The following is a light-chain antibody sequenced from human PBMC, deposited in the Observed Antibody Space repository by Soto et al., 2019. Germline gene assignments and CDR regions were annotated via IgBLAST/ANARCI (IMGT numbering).Light chain of an antibody. CDR1: QSVSSN. CDR3: QQYNNWPQT. Sequence: EIVMTQSPATLSVPPGERATLSCRASQSVSSNLAWYQQKPGQAPRLLIYGASTRATGIPARFGGSGSGTEFTLTISSLQSEDFAVYYCQQYNNWPQTFGQGTKV. J-gene: IGKJ1*01. CDR2: GAS. V-gene: IGKV3-15*01.